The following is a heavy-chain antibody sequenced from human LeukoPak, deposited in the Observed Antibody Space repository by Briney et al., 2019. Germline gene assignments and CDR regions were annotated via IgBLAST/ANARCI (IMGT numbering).Heavy chain of an antibody. Sequence: GGSLRLSCAASGFTFSSYEMNWVRQAPGKGLEWVSAISGGGGSTYYADSVKGRFTISRDNSKNTLYLQMNSLRAEDTAVYYCAKGKGNPWYFDYWGQGTLVTVSS. V-gene: IGHV3-23*01. CDR1: GFTFSSYE. D-gene: IGHD2/OR15-2a*01. CDR2: ISGGGGST. J-gene: IGHJ4*02. CDR3: AKGKGNPWYFDY.